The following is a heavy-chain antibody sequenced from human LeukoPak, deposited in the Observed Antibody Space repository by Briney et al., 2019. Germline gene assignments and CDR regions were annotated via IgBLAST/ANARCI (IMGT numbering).Heavy chain of an antibody. CDR1: GGSISSSNW. CDR3: ARVRDGSGSYCDY. J-gene: IGHJ4*02. Sequence: PSGTLSLTCAVSGGSISSSNWWSWVLQPPGKGLEWIGEIYHSGSTNYNPSLKSRVTISVDKSKNQFSLKLSSVTAADTAVYYCARVRDGSGSYCDYWGQGTLVTVSS. D-gene: IGHD3-10*01. CDR2: IYHSGST. V-gene: IGHV4-4*02.